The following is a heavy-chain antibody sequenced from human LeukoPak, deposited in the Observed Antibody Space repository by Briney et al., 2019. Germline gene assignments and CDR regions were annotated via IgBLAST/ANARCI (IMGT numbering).Heavy chain of an antibody. J-gene: IGHJ4*02. D-gene: IGHD5-12*01. Sequence: SVKVSCKASGGTFSSYAISWVRQAPGQGLEWVGGIIPIFGTANYAQKFQGRVTITADESTSTAYMELSSLRSEDTAVYYCARDSGGYSGYGHFDYWGQGTLVTVSS. V-gene: IGHV1-69*13. CDR1: GGTFSSYA. CDR2: IIPIFGTA. CDR3: ARDSGGYSGYGHFDY.